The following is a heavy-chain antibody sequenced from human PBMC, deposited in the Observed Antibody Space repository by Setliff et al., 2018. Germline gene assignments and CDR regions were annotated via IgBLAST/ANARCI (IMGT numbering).Heavy chain of an antibody. J-gene: IGHJ3*01. CDR3: TRHEDRNKCTSSSCYRENDAFDV. Sequence: PGESLKISCKASGYSFTDYWIAWVRQMPGKGLEWMGIIYPSNSNIKYSPSFEAQITFLVDKSITTAYLQWSSLKASDTAIYYCTRHEDRNKCTSSSCYRENDAFDVWGQGAMVTVSS. V-gene: IGHV5-51*01. CDR2: IYPSNSNI. CDR1: GYSFTDYW. D-gene: IGHD2-2*01.